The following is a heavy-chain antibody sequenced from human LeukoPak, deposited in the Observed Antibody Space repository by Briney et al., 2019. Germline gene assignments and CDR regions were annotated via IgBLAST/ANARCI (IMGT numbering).Heavy chain of an antibody. J-gene: IGHJ4*02. CDR2: IYYSGST. D-gene: IGHD3-22*01. Sequence: SETLSLTCTVSGGSISSSSYYWGWIRQPPGKGLEWIGSIYYSGSTYYNPSLKSRVTISVDTSKNQFSLKLSSVTAADTAVYYCARERITMIVVHDYWGQGTLVTVSS. CDR1: GGSISSSSYY. V-gene: IGHV4-39*07. CDR3: ARERITMIVVHDY.